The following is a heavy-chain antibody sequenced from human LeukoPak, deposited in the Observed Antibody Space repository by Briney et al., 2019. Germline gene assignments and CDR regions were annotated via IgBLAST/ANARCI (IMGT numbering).Heavy chain of an antibody. D-gene: IGHD3-10*01. CDR2: INPDNGGT. CDR3: ARDPGSNWFDP. CDR1: GYTFTGYY. J-gene: IGHJ5*02. Sequence: ASVKVSFKASGYTFTGYYMHWVRQAPGQGLEWMGWINPDNGGTNYAQKFQGRVTMTRDTSISTAYMELSSLISDDTAVYYCARDPGSNWFDPWGQGTLVTVSS. V-gene: IGHV1-2*02.